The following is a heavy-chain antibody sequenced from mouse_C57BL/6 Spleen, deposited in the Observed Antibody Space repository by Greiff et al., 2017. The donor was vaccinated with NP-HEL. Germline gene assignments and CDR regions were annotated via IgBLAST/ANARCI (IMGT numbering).Heavy chain of an antibody. J-gene: IGHJ4*01. CDR2: IYPSDSET. CDR1: GYTFTSYW. Sequence: VQLQQPGAELVRPGSSVKLSCKASGYTFTSYWMDWVKQRPGQGLEWIGNIYPSDSETHYNQKFKDKATLSVDKSSSTAYMQLSRLTSEDSAVYYCARGISYDGYYGYAMDYWGQGTSVTVSS. V-gene: IGHV1-61*01. D-gene: IGHD2-3*01. CDR3: ARGISYDGYYGYAMDY.